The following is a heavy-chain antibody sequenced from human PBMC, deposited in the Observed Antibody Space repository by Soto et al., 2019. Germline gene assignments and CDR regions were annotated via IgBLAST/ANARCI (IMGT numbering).Heavy chain of an antibody. Sequence: PGGSLRLSSTASGFTFSDYYMSWIRPAPGKGLECVSYISSSGNTIYYADSVKGRFTISRDNSKNSLYLQMNSLRAEDMAVYYCARDLGYCSSTSCYVAAFGIWGQGTMVTV. CDR3: ARDLGYCSSTSCYVAAFGI. J-gene: IGHJ3*02. V-gene: IGHV3-11*01. CDR1: GFTFSDYY. D-gene: IGHD2-2*01. CDR2: ISSSGNTI.